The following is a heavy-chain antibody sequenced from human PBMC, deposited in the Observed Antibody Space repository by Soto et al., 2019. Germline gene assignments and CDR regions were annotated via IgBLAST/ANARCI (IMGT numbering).Heavy chain of an antibody. CDR2: ISSNGGST. D-gene: IGHD3-10*01. Sequence: GGSLRLSCSASGFTFSSYAMHWVRQAPGKGLEYVSAISSNGGSTYYADSVKGRFTISRDNSKNTLYLQMSSLRAEDTAVYYCVRTPLFDGMVRGGETNYFSSYYFDYWGQGTLVTVSS. J-gene: IGHJ4*02. CDR3: VRTPLFDGMVRGGETNYFSSYYFDY. CDR1: GFTFSSYA. V-gene: IGHV3-64D*08.